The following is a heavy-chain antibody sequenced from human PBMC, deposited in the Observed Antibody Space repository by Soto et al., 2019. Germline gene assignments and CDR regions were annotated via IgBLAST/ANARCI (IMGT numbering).Heavy chain of an antibody. D-gene: IGHD2-21*01. Sequence: SETLSLTCTVPGVSVNIGTYYWSWTRQPPGKGLEWIGFIHYSGSTNYNPSLKGRVTMSVDTSKKQFSLKLSSVNTADTAIYYCTRGGDPYKTGHWGQGTLVTVS. CDR2: IHYSGST. CDR1: GVSVNIGTYY. CDR3: TRGGDPYKTGH. V-gene: IGHV4-61*01. J-gene: IGHJ4*02.